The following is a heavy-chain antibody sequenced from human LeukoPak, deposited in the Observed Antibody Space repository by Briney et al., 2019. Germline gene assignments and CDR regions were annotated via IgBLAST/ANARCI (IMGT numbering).Heavy chain of an antibody. Sequence: SETQSLTCTVSGGSISSYYWSWIRQPPGKGLEWIGYIYYSGSATYNPSLKSRVTISVDTSKNQFSLKLSSVTAADTAVYYCARVPYGSGENWFDPWGQGALVTVSS. CDR3: ARVPYGSGENWFDP. D-gene: IGHD3-10*01. CDR2: IYYSGSA. V-gene: IGHV4-59*01. CDR1: GGSISSYY. J-gene: IGHJ5*02.